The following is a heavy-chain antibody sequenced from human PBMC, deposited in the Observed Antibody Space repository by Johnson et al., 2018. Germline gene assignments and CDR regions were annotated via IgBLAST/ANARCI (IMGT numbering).Heavy chain of an antibody. J-gene: IGHJ2*01. CDR3: ATDGGAVAGPYWYFDL. CDR2: IDGDGRVK. CDR1: GFTFSRDW. D-gene: IGHD6-19*01. V-gene: IGHV3-7*01. Sequence: VQLVQSGGDLVQPGGSXRLSCAASGFTFSRDWMIWIRQSPGKGLEWVANIDGDGRVKNYAASVKGRFTISRENSRDSVYLQMNSLGVEDTAVYYCATDGGAVAGPYWYFDLWGRGTVVTVSS.